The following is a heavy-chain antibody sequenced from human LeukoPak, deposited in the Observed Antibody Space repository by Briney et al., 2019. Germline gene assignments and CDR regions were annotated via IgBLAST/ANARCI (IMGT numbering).Heavy chain of an antibody. J-gene: IGHJ4*02. D-gene: IGHD1-1*01. Sequence: EESLNSSCKGSGYSFTYYWIGWVRQMPGKGLEWMGIIYPGDSDTRYRPSFQGQVTISVDKSISTAYLQWSSLKASDTAMYYCARQDGNSKYYFDYWGQGTLVTVSS. CDR3: ARQDGNSKYYFDY. V-gene: IGHV5-51*01. CDR2: IYPGDSDT. CDR1: GYSFTYYW.